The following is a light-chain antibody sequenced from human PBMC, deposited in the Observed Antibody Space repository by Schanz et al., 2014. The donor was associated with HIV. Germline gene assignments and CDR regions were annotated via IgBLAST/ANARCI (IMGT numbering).Light chain of an antibody. J-gene: IGKJ1*01. CDR2: GAS. CDR1: QSVSSSY. Sequence: EAVLTQSPGTLSLSPGDRATLSCRASQSVSSSYLAWYQQKPGQAPRLLIYGASSRAIGIPDRFSGSGFGTDFTLTINRVEPADFAVYYCQQYGSSPPGTFGQGTKVEIK. V-gene: IGKV3-20*01. CDR3: QQYGSSPPGT.